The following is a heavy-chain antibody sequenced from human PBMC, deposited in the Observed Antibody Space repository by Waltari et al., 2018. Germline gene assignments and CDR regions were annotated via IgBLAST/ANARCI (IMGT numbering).Heavy chain of an antibody. Sequence: NMNWVRHAPGKGLECVSFITPSDSYIYYGDSVKGRFTISRDNAKNLLYLQMNSLRAEDTAVYYCARTSVAITSPLDYWGQGTLVTVSS. CDR3: ARTSVAITSPLDY. V-gene: IGHV3-21*01. CDR2: ITPSDSYI. D-gene: IGHD4-17*01. J-gene: IGHJ4*02. CDR1: N.